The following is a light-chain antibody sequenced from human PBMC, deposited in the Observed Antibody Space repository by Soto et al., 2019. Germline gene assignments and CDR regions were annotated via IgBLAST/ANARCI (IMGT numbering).Light chain of an antibody. CDR3: PQSYGNPT. J-gene: IGKJ4*01. Sequence: IQMTQSPSLLSASVGDRANITCRASQSISIYLNWYQQKPGKYPIILVYAGSSLQGGVQSRFGGSGSGTDFTLTITSLQPEDFATYYCPQSYGNPTLGGGHKVDLK. CDR2: AGS. CDR1: QSISIY. V-gene: IGKV1-39*01.